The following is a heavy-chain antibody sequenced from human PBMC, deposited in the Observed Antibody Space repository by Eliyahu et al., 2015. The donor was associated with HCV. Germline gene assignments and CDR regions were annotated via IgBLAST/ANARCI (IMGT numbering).Heavy chain of an antibody. CDR2: IYTSGST. CDR3: ASSSMGWYY. D-gene: IGHD6-19*01. V-gene: IGHV4-61*02. CDR1: GGSISSGSYY. Sequence: QVQLQESGPGLVKPSQTLSLTCTVSGGSISSGSYYWSWIRQPAGKRLEWIGRIYTSGSTNYNPSLKSRVTISVDTSKNQFSLKLSSVTAADTAVYYCASSSMGWYYWGQGTLVTVSS. J-gene: IGHJ4*02.